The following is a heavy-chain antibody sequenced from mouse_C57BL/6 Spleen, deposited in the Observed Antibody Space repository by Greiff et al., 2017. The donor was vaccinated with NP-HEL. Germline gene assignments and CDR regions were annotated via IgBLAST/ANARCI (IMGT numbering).Heavy chain of an antibody. Sequence: VKLQESGAELARPGASVKMSCKASGYTFTSYTLHWVKQRPGQGLEWIGYINPSSGYTKYNQKFKDKATLTADKSSSTAYMQLSSLTSEDSAVYYCARSGELRLRGYYAMDYWGQGTSVTVSS. D-gene: IGHD3-2*02. CDR2: INPSSGYT. J-gene: IGHJ4*01. CDR1: GYTFTSYT. V-gene: IGHV1-4*01. CDR3: ARSGELRLRGYYAMDY.